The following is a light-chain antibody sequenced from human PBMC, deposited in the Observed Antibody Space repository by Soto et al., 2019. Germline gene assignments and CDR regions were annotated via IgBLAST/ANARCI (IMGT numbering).Light chain of an antibody. J-gene: IGKJ4*01. Sequence: EIVLIQSPATLSLSPGERATLSCRASQSVTSNLAWYQQNPGQAPRLLIFDASKRATGIPARFSGSGSGTDFTLTISSLEPEDFAVYYCQHHSNWPLTCGGGTKVEIK. CDR1: QSVTSN. V-gene: IGKV3-11*01. CDR3: QHHSNWPLT. CDR2: DAS.